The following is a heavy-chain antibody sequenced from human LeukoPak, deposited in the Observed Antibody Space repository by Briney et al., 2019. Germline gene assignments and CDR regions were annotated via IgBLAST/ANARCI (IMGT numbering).Heavy chain of an antibody. V-gene: IGHV3-48*01. J-gene: IGHJ4*02. CDR3: ARGSSSWFLDY. CDR1: GFTFSSYS. CDR2: ISSSSSTI. Sequence: GGSLRLSCAASGFTFSSYSMNWVRQAPGKGLEWVSYISSSSSTIYYADSVKGRFTISRDNAKNSLYLQMNSLRAEDTAVYYCARGSSSWFLDYWGQGTLVTVSS. D-gene: IGHD6-13*01.